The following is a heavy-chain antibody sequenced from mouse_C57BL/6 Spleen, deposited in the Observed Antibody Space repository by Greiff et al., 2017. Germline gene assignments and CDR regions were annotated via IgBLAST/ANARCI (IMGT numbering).Heavy chain of an antibody. Sequence: QVQLQQPGAELVRPGTSVKLSCKASGYTFTSYWMHWVKQRPGQGLEWIGVIDPSDSYTNYNQKFKGKATLTVDTSSSTAYMQLSSLTSEDSAVYYCAGGSNYTYYYAMDYWGQGTSVTVSS. J-gene: IGHJ4*01. CDR3: AGGSNYTYYYAMDY. CDR2: IDPSDSYT. V-gene: IGHV1-59*01. D-gene: IGHD2-5*01. CDR1: GYTFTSYW.